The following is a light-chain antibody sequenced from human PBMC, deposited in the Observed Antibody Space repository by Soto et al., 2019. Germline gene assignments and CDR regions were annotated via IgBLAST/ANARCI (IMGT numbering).Light chain of an antibody. CDR2: DTF. CDR3: QLRSDWPPTYT. CDR1: QIVTSS. Sequence: EIVLTQSPATLSLSPGTGATLSCRASQIVTSSLAWYQQRPGQAPRLLIYDTFTRATGIPARCSAKGAGTDFTLTISSLEPEDSAVYFCQLRSDWPPTYTFGQGTKLE. J-gene: IGKJ2*01. V-gene: IGKV3-11*01.